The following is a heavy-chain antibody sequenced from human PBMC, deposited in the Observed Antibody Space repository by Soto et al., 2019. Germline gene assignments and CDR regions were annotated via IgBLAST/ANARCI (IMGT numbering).Heavy chain of an antibody. V-gene: IGHV1-69*01. Sequence: QVHLVQSGAEVKKPGSSVKVSCKASGGPFKSFAITWVRQAPGQGLEWMGGFIPIFATSHYAQRFQGRVTITVGESTTPSYMELTSLASEETAVYYCTRADYSNDNWFDPWGQGTLVTVSS. J-gene: IGHJ5*02. CDR3: TRADYSNDNWFDP. CDR1: GGPFKSFA. CDR2: FIPIFATS. D-gene: IGHD4-4*01.